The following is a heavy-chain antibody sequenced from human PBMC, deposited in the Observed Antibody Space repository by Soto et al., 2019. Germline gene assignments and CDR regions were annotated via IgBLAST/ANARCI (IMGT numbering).Heavy chain of an antibody. CDR3: AKVLLTYSSSWYYYYGMDV. J-gene: IGHJ6*02. CDR2: ISGDGGST. CDR1: GFTFDDYA. D-gene: IGHD6-13*01. V-gene: IGHV3-43*02. Sequence: GGSLRLSCAASGFTFDDYAMHWVRQAPGKGLEWVSLISGDGGSTYYADSVKGRFTISRDNSKNSLYLQMNSLRTEDTALYYCAKVLLTYSSSWYYYYGMDVWGQGTTVTVYS.